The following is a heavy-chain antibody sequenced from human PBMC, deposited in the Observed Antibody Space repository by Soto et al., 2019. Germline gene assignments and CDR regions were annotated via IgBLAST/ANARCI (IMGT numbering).Heavy chain of an antibody. CDR3: AKDGAGIAARPYYYYGMDV. J-gene: IGHJ6*02. CDR2: ISYDGSNK. V-gene: IGHV3-30*18. Sequence: GGSLRLSCAASGFTFSSYGMHWVRQAPGKGLEWVAVISYDGSNKYYADSVKGRFTISRDNSKNTLYLQMNSLRAEDTAVYYCAKDGAGIAARPYYYYGMDVWGQGTTVTVSS. D-gene: IGHD6-6*01. CDR1: GFTFSSYG.